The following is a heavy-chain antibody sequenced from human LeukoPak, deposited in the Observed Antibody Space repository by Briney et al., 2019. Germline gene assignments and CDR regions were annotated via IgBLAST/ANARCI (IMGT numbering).Heavy chain of an antibody. CDR2: IRSNDGHT. Sequence: ASVKVSCKASGYIFTSYDISWVRQAPGQGLEWMGWIRSNDGHTKYAQKFQGRVTVTMDTFTTTFYMELRSLTSDDTAMYYCARQQLVPNWSDPWGQGTLVTVSS. CDR1: GYIFTSYD. J-gene: IGHJ5*02. CDR3: ARQQLVPNWSDP. D-gene: IGHD6-13*01. V-gene: IGHV1-18*01.